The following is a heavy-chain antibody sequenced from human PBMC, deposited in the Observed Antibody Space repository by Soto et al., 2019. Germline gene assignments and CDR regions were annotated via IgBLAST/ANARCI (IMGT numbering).Heavy chain of an antibody. CDR1: GFTFSSYG. D-gene: IGHD4-17*01. Sequence: PGGSLRLSCAASGFTFSSYGMHWVRQAPGKGLEWVAVISYDGSNKYYADSVKGRFTISRDNSKNTLYLQMNSLRAEDTAVYYCAKDYGATVVNFFDYWGQGTLVTVSS. V-gene: IGHV3-30*18. CDR2: ISYDGSNK. CDR3: AKDYGATVVNFFDY. J-gene: IGHJ4*02.